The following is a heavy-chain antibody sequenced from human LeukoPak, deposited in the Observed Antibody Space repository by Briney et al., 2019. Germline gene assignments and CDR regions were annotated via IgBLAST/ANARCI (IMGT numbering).Heavy chain of an antibody. J-gene: IGHJ4*02. CDR1: GGSIGSSSYY. D-gene: IGHD6-19*01. CDR2: IYYSGIT. V-gene: IGHV4-39*01. CDR3: ARLYSSGWHVPAY. Sequence: SETLSLTCSVSGGSIGSSSYYWGWIRQPPGKGLEWIGSIYYSGITYYNPSLKSRVTVAVDTSKNQFSLKLSSVTAADTAVYYCARLYSSGWHVPAYWGQGTLVTVSS.